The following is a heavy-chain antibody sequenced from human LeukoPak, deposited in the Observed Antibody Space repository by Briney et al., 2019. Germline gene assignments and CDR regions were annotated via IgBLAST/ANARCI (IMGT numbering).Heavy chain of an antibody. J-gene: IGHJ6*04. V-gene: IGHV3-48*04. CDR2: ISSSGSTI. Sequence: GGSLRLSCVVSGFTLSSYAMSWVRQAPGKGLEWVSYISSSGSTIYYADSVKGRFTISRDNAKNSLYLQMNSLRAEDTAVYYCAELGITMIGGVWGKGTTVTISS. D-gene: IGHD3-10*02. CDR1: GFTLSSYA. CDR3: AELGITMIGGV.